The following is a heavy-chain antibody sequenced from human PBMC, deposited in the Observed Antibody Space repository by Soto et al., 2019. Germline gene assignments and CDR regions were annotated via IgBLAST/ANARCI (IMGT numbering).Heavy chain of an antibody. CDR3: AGEVYGEIAEYFQH. D-gene: IGHD4-17*01. CDR1: GYTFTSYA. Sequence: QVQLVQSGAEVKKPGASVKVSCKASGYTFTSYAMHWVRQAPGQRLEWMGWINAGNGNTKYSQKFQGRVTITRDTSASTAYMELSSLRSEDTAVDYCAGEVYGEIAEYFQHLGQGTLVTVSS. V-gene: IGHV1-3*01. J-gene: IGHJ1*01. CDR2: INAGNGNT.